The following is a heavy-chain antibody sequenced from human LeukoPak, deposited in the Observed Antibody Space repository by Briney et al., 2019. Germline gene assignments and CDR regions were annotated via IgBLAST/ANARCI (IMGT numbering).Heavy chain of an antibody. Sequence: LAGGSLRLSCATSGFNFNAYTMHWVRQAPGKGLEWVSYISSSGSTIYYADSVKGRFTISRDNAKNSLYLQMNSLRAEDTAVYYCARTGSSGYYYANDYWGQGTLVTVSS. CDR2: ISSSGSTI. CDR3: ARTGSSGYYYANDY. CDR1: GFNFNAYT. D-gene: IGHD3-22*01. V-gene: IGHV3-48*03. J-gene: IGHJ4*02.